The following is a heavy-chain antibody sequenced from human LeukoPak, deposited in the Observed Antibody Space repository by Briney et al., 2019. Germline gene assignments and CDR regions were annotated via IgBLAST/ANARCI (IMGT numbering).Heavy chain of an antibody. CDR2: MNPDSGNT. CDR1: GYTFTSYD. D-gene: IGHD2-2*02. CDR3: ARDLYDLDAFDI. V-gene: IGHV1-8*01. Sequence: GASVKVSCKASGYTFTSYDINWVRQATGQGLEWMGWMNPDSGNTDYAQKFQGRVTMTRNTSISTAYMELSSLRSEDTAVYYCARDLYDLDAFDIWGQGTMVTVSS. J-gene: IGHJ3*02.